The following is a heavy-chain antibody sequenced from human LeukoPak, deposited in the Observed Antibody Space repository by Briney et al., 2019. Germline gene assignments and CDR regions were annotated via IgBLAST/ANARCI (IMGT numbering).Heavy chain of an antibody. CDR1: GFTFSSYS. CDR2: ISSSSSYI. Sequence: GGSLRLSCAASGFTFSSYSMNWVRQAPGKGLEWVSSISSSSSYIYYADSVKGRFTISRDNAKNSLYLQMNSLRAEDTAVYYCARMVTIGAFDYWGQGTLVTVSS. CDR3: ARMVTIGAFDY. V-gene: IGHV3-21*01. D-gene: IGHD2-21*02. J-gene: IGHJ4*02.